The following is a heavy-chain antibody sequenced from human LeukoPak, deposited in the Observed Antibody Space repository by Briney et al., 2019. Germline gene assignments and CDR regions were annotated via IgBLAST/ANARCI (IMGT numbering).Heavy chain of an antibody. D-gene: IGHD3-10*02. Sequence: ASVKVSCKASGYTFTSYDINWVRRATGQGLEWMGWMNPNSGNTGYAQKFQGRVTMTRNTSISTAYMELSSLRSEDTSVYYCARELPKYYYVSWFDPWGQGTLVTVSS. V-gene: IGHV1-8*01. CDR3: ARELPKYYYVSWFDP. CDR2: MNPNSGNT. J-gene: IGHJ5*02. CDR1: GYTFTSYD.